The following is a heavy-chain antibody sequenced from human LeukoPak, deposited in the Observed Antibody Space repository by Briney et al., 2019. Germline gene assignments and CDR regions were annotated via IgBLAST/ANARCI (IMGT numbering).Heavy chain of an antibody. J-gene: IGHJ4*02. V-gene: IGHV1-69*04. CDR2: IIPILGIA. CDR1: GGTFSSYA. CDR3: ARDSDDSSGYYPFGFDY. D-gene: IGHD3-22*01. Sequence: ASVKVSCKASGGTFSSYAISWVRQAPGQGLEWMGRIIPILGIANYAQKFQGRVTITADKSTSTAYMELSSLRSEDTAMYYCARDSDDSSGYYPFGFDYWGQGTLVTVSS.